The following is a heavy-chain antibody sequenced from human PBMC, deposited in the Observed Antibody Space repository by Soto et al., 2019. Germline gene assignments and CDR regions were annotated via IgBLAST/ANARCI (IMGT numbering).Heavy chain of an antibody. D-gene: IGHD2-15*01. CDR3: ARQVGSCYPCYSGMDV. Sequence: LTCTVSGGSISSSSYYWGWIRQPPGKGLEWIGSIYYSGSTYYNPSLKSRVTISVDTSKNQFSLKLSSVTAADTAVYYCARQVGSCYPCYSGMDVWGQGTTVTVSS. V-gene: IGHV4-39*01. J-gene: IGHJ6*02. CDR1: GGSISSSSYY. CDR2: IYYSGST.